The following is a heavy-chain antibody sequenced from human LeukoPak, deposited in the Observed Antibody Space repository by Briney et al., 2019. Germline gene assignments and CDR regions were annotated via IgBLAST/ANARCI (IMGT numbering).Heavy chain of an antibody. CDR1: GGSISSSSYY. V-gene: IGHV4-39*01. CDR3: ARHVPGGYYYYYYMDV. J-gene: IGHJ6*03. CDR2: IYYSGST. Sequence: PSETLSLTCTVSGGSISSSSYYWGWIRQPPGKGLEWIGSIYYSGSTYYNPSLKSRVTISVDMSKNQFSLKLSSEAAADTAVYYCARHVPGGYYYYYYMDVWGKGTTVTVSS. D-gene: IGHD3-10*02.